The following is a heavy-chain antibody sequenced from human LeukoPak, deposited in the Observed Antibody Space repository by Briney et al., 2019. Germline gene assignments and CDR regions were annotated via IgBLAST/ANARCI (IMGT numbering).Heavy chain of an antibody. J-gene: IGHJ4*02. Sequence: GGSLRLSWVASGFTFSSYSMNWVRQAPVKGLEWVSSISSSSSYIYYADSVKGRFTISRDNAKNSLYLQMNSLRAEDTAVYYCARGPITAAGIFDYWGQGTLVTVSS. CDR3: ARGPITAAGIFDY. CDR2: ISSSSSYI. V-gene: IGHV3-21*01. CDR1: GFTFSSYS. D-gene: IGHD6-13*01.